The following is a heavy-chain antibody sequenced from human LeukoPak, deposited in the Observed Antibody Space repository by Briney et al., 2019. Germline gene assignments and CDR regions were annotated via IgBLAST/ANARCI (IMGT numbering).Heavy chain of an antibody. J-gene: IGHJ4*02. D-gene: IGHD3-22*01. CDR2: TIPILGIA. CDR3: ARDLRHYYDSSGYRNLFDY. V-gene: IGHV1-69*04. CDR1: GGTFSSYA. Sequence: GASVKVSCKASGGTFSSYAISWVRQAPGQGLEWMGRTIPILGIANYAQKFQGRVTMTTDTSTSTAYMELRSLRSDDTAVYYCARDLRHYYDSSGYRNLFDYWGQGTLVTVSS.